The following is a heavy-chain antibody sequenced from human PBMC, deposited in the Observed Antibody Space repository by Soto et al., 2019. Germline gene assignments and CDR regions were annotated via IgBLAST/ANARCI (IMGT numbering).Heavy chain of an antibody. D-gene: IGHD3-9*01. J-gene: IGHJ4*02. CDR3: VRVFDTYYFDS. CDR1: GFSFSSYD. V-gene: IGHV3-33*01. Sequence: QVQRMESGGGVVQPGRSLRLSCAASGFSFSSYDMHWVRQAPGKGLEWVALIWNDGSNRYYADSVKGRFTISRDNSRNTLHLEMNSLRAEDTAVYYCVRVFDTYYFDSWGQGTLVTVS. CDR2: IWNDGSNR.